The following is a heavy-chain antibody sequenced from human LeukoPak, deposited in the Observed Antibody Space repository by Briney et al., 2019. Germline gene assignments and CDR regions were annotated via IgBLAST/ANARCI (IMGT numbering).Heavy chain of an antibody. D-gene: IGHD3-22*01. CDR1: GDTFSSFA. V-gene: IGHV1-69*10. CDR2: IIPIIGIA. J-gene: IGHJ3*02. Sequence: SVKVSCKASGDTFSSFAVTWVRQAPGHGLEWMGGIIPIIGIAKYAQKFQGRVTITADTSTSTAYLEVSSLRSEDSAVYYCARDRYFDGSGYYFESEIWGQGTMVTVSS. CDR3: ARDRYFDGSGYYFESEI.